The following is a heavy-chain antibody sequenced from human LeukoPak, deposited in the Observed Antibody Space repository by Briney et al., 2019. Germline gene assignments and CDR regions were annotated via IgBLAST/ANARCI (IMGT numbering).Heavy chain of an antibody. CDR2: IKQDGGEK. V-gene: IGHV3-7*03. D-gene: IGHD2-8*01. Sequence: AGGSLRLSCAASGFTFSSYWMSWVRQAPGKGLEWVANIKQDGGEKYYVDSVKGRSTISRDNAKNSLYLQMNSLRAEDTAVYYCARESNGEYFDYWGQGTLSPSPQ. CDR1: GFTFSSYW. CDR3: ARESNGEYFDY. J-gene: IGHJ4*02.